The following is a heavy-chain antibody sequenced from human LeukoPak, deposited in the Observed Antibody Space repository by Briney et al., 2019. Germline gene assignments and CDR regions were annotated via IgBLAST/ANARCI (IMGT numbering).Heavy chain of an antibody. V-gene: IGHV3-66*01. CDR2: IYSGGGT. CDR1: GFTVSSNY. J-gene: IGHJ4*02. CDR3: ARGLWRGGELFLGFDY. Sequence: GGSLRLSCAASGFTVSSNYMNWVRQAPGKGLEWVSIIYSGGGTYYADSVKGRFTLSRDKSKNTLYLQMNSLRAEDTAVYYCARGLWRGGELFLGFDYWGQGTLVTVSS. D-gene: IGHD2-21*01.